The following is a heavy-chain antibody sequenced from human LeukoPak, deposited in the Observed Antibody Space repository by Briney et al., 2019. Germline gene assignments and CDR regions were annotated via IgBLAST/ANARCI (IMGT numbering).Heavy chain of an antibody. D-gene: IGHD2-8*01. CDR1: GFTFSSYG. V-gene: IGHV3-23*01. J-gene: IGHJ4*02. CDR2: ISGSGGST. CDR3: RKWGNNRFDY. Sequence: GGSLILSCAASGFTFSSYGMSWVRQAPGEGLEWVSAISGSGGSTYYADSVKGRFTISRDNSKNTLYLQRNSLRANDTAVYYCRKWGNNRFDYWGQGTLVTVSS.